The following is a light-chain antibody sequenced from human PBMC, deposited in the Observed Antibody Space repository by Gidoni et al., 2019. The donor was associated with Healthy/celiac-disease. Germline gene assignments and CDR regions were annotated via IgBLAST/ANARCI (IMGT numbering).Light chain of an antibody. CDR1: QSVLYSSNNKNY. CDR2: WAS. J-gene: IGKJ2*02. V-gene: IGKV4-1*01. Sequence: DIVMTQSPDSLAVSLGERATINCKSSQSVLYSSNNKNYLAWYQQKPGQPPQLLIYWASTRESGVPDRVSGSGSGTDFTLTISSLQAEDVAVYYCQQYYTTRPPGTFGQWTKLEIK. CDR3: QQYYTTRPPGT.